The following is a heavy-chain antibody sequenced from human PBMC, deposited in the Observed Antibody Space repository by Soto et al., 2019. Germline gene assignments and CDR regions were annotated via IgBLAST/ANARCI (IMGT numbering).Heavy chain of an antibody. CDR3: ARVGSGYASNWFDP. V-gene: IGHV4-34*01. J-gene: IGHJ5*02. Sequence: SDTLSLTSAVYGGSFSGYYWSWIRQPPGKGLEWIGEINHSGSTNYNPSLKSRVTISVDTSKNQFSLKLSSVTAADTAVYYCARVGSGYASNWFDPWGQGTLVTVSS. D-gene: IGHD5-12*01. CDR2: INHSGST. CDR1: GGSFSGYY.